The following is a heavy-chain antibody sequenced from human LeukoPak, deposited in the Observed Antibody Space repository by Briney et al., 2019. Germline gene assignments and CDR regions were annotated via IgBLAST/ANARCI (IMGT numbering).Heavy chain of an antibody. J-gene: IGHJ4*02. Sequence: SETLSLTCTVSGGSISSYYWSWIRQPAGKGLEWIGRIYPSGSTNYNPSLESRVTMSVDTSKNHFSLNLSSVTAADTAVYYCARDGHSDTSRALDYWGQGTLVTVSS. D-gene: IGHD5-12*01. V-gene: IGHV4-4*07. CDR3: ARDGHSDTSRALDY. CDR2: IYPSGST. CDR1: GGSISSYY.